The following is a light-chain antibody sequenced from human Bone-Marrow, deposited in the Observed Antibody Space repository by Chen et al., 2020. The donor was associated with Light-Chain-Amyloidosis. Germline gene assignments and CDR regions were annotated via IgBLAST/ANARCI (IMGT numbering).Light chain of an antibody. J-gene: IGLJ3*02. V-gene: IGLV3-21*02. Sequence: SYVLTQPSSASVAPGQTATIACGGNNIGSTSVHWYQQTPGQAPLLVVYDDSDRPAGSPERLSGSNSGNTATLTISRVEAGDEADYYCQVWDRSSDRPVFGGGTKLTVL. CDR2: DDS. CDR3: QVWDRSSDRPV. CDR1: NIGSTS.